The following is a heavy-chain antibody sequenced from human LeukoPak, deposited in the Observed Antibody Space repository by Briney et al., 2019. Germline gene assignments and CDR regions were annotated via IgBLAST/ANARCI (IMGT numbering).Heavy chain of an antibody. V-gene: IGHV4-59*11. D-gene: IGHD3-16*01. CDR2: VYDIGST. CDR1: GGSIGSHY. Sequence: SETLSLTCTVSGGSIGSHYWTWIRQTPGKGLEWIGYVYDIGSTKYNPSPKSRVTISVDTSKNQFSRRLSSVPAADTAVYYCARGGVLKSVDYWGQGTLVAVSS. CDR3: ARGGVLKSVDY. J-gene: IGHJ4*02.